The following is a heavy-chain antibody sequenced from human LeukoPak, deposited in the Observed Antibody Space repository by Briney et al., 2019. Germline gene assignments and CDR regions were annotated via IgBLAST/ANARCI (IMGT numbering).Heavy chain of an antibody. Sequence: GGSLRLSCAASGFTFSSYAMSWVRQAPGKGLEWVSAISGSGGSTYYADSVKGRFTISRDNSKNTLYLQMNSLRAEDTAVYYCAKQVGGLLAYCGGDCYSPTYYYYYGMGVWGQGTTVTVSS. D-gene: IGHD2-21*02. CDR3: AKQVGGLLAYCGGDCYSPTYYYYYGMGV. CDR2: ISGSGGST. J-gene: IGHJ6*02. CDR1: GFTFSSYA. V-gene: IGHV3-23*01.